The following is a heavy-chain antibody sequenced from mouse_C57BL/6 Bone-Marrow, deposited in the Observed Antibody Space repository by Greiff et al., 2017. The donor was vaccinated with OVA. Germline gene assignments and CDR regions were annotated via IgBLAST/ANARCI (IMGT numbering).Heavy chain of an antibody. Sequence: VQLQQSVAELVRPGASVKLSCTASGFNIKNTYMHWVKQRPEQGLEWIGRIDPANDNTKYAPKFQGKATMTADTSSNTAYLQLSSRSSEDTAVYCCARGNFGSSFYAMDYWGRGTSVTVSS. CDR3: ARGNFGSSFYAMDY. CDR1: GFNIKNTY. CDR2: IDPANDNT. J-gene: IGHJ4*01. D-gene: IGHD1-1*01. V-gene: IGHV14-3*01.